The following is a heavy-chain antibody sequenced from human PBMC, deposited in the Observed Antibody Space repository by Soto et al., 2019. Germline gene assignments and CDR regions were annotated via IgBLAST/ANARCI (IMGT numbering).Heavy chain of an antibody. J-gene: IGHJ4*02. V-gene: IGHV4-31*03. CDR3: ARGPEYCSGGSCYSDPGFDY. CDR2: IYYSGST. Sequence: QVQLQESGPGLVKPSQTLSLTCTVSGGSISSGGYYWSWIRQHPGKGLVWIGYIYYSGSTYYNPSLKSRVTISVDTSKNQFSLKLSSVTAADTAVYYCARGPEYCSGGSCYSDPGFDYWGQGTLVTVSS. CDR1: GGSISSGGYY. D-gene: IGHD2-15*01.